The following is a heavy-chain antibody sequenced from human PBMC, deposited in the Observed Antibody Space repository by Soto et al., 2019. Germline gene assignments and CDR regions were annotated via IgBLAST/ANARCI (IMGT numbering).Heavy chain of an antibody. V-gene: IGHV5-51*01. CDR3: ARHGTYYDILTGFRYNWLDP. D-gene: IGHD3-9*01. J-gene: IGHJ5*02. CDR2: IYPGDSDT. Sequence: PGESLKISCKGSGYSFTSYWIGWVRQMPGKGLEWMGIIYPGDSDTRYSPSFQGQVTISADKSISTAYLQWSSLKASDTAMYYCARHGTYYDILTGFRYNWLDPWAQGNPVTVSS. CDR1: GYSFTSYW.